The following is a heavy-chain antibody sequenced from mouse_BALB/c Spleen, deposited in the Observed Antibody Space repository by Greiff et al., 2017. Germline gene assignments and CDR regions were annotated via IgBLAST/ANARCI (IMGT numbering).Heavy chain of an antibody. V-gene: IGHV1-87*01. CDR2: IYPGDGDT. Sequence: VQLQQSGAELARPGASVKLSCKASGYTFTSYWMQWVKQRPGQGLEWIGAIYPGDGDTRYTQKFKGKATLTADKSSSTAYMQLSSLASEDSAVYYCARSYGNYVYWYFDVWGAGTTVTVSS. CDR3: ARSYGNYVYWYFDV. J-gene: IGHJ1*01. CDR1: GYTFTSYW. D-gene: IGHD2-10*02.